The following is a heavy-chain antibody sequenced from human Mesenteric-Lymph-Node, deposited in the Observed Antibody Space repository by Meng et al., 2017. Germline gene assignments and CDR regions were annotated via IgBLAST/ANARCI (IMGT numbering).Heavy chain of an antibody. Sequence: QVRRQEPGPGLVKPSGALSLTCAVSGGSLSSRNWWSWVRQPPGKGLEWIGEIYHSGSTNYNPSLKSRVTISVDESKNQFSLRLSSVTAADTAVYYCAGVGAYCGGDCYHPRWGQGTLVTVSS. V-gene: IGHV4-4*02. CDR2: IYHSGST. CDR3: AGVGAYCGGDCYHPR. J-gene: IGHJ4*02. D-gene: IGHD2-21*02. CDR1: GGSLSSRNW.